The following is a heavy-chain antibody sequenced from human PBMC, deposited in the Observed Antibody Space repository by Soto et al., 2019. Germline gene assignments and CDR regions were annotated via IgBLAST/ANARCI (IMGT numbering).Heavy chain of an antibody. Sequence: VQLVESGGGVVQPGGSLRLSCAASGFIFSTYGMHWVRQVPGKGLEWVAHISYDGSNEHYADSVKGRFTVSRDNAKNALSLQLTSLRSEDMAVYYCTKEYIVGTTLGYFESWGAGTLVTVSS. CDR3: TKEYIVGTTLGYFES. V-gene: IGHV3-30*18. CDR2: ISYDGSNE. J-gene: IGHJ4*02. D-gene: IGHD1-26*01. CDR1: GFIFSTYG.